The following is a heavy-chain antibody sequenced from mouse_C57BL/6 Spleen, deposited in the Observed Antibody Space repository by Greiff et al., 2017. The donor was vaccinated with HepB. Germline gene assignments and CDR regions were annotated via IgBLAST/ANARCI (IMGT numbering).Heavy chain of an antibody. CDR2: IYPGSGNT. V-gene: IGHV1-76*01. Sequence: QVQLQQSGAELVRPGASVKLSCKASGYTFTDYYINWVKQRPGQGLEWIARIYPGSGNTYYNEKFKGKATLTAEKSSSTAYMQLSSLTSEDSAVYFCARSNSKGAMDYWGQGTSVTVSS. D-gene: IGHD2-5*01. J-gene: IGHJ4*01. CDR1: GYTFTDYY. CDR3: ARSNSKGAMDY.